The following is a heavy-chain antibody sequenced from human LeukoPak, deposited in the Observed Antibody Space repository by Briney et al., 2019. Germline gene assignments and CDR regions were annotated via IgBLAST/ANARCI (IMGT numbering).Heavy chain of an antibody. J-gene: IGHJ4*02. CDR2: MNEDGSTK. Sequence: GGSLRLSCAASGFTFSSSWMTWVRQAPGKGLEWVANMNEDGSTKNYVDSVKGRFTISRDNAKNSLYLQMNSLRAEDTAVYYCARVRGYSYGSLDYWGQGTLVTVSS. V-gene: IGHV3-7*01. CDR3: ARVRGYSYGSLDY. CDR1: GFTFSSSW. D-gene: IGHD5-18*01.